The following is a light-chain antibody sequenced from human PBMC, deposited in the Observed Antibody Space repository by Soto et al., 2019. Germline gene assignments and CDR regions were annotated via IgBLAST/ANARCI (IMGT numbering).Light chain of an antibody. V-gene: IGLV4-69*01. CDR1: SGYSTYA. Sequence: QLVLTQSPSASASLGASVKLTCTLSSGYSTYAIAWHQQQSEKGPRFLMKINYDGTHSKGDGFFDRFSGSSSGAERHLTSSSRQSEDEADYYCQSLGTGIQVFGGGTKVTVL. CDR2: INYDGTH. CDR3: QSLGTGIQV. J-gene: IGLJ3*02.